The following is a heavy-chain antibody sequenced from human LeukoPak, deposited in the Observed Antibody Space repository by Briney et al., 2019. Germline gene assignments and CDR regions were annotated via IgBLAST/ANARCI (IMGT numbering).Heavy chain of an antibody. V-gene: IGHV1-46*01. D-gene: IGHD3-10*02. CDR2: INPSGGSS. J-gene: IGHJ4*02. CDR3: ARGMSGSHYDY. Sequence: GASVKVSCKASGYTFTSYFMHWVRQAPGQGLEWMGIINPSGGSSSYAQKFQGRVTVTRDTSISTAYMELSSLISDDTAVYYCARGMSGSHYDYWGQGTLVTVSS. CDR1: GYTFTSYF.